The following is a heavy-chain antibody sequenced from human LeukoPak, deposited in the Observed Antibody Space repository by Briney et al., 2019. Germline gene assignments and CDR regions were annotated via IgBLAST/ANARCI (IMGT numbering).Heavy chain of an antibody. D-gene: IGHD3-9*01. CDR1: GFTFSSYA. J-gene: IGHJ4*02. Sequence: GGSLRLSCAASGFTFSSYAMHWVRQAPGKGLEWVSVISYDGSNKYYADSVEGRFTISRDNYKNTLYLQMNSLRAEDTAVYYCARSSTGMRYFDWFAADYWGQGTLVTVSS. CDR3: ARSSTGMRYFDWFAADY. CDR2: ISYDGSNK. V-gene: IGHV3-30-3*01.